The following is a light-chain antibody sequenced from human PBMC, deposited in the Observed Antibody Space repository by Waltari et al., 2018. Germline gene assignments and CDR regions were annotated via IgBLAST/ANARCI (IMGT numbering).Light chain of an antibody. V-gene: IGLV1-44*01. CDR1: SSNIGTYN. CDR3: AAWDGSLNGVV. Sequence: QSVLTQPPSASGTPGQRVTISCSVSSSNIGTYNLNWYQHLPGAAPKLLICLNNQRPSGVPDRFSASKSGTSASLAISGLQSEDEADYYCAAWDGSLNGVVFGGGTKLTVL. J-gene: IGLJ2*01. CDR2: LNN.